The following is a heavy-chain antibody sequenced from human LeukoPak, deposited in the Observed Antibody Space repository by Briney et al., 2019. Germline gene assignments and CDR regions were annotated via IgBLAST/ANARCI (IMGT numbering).Heavy chain of an antibody. V-gene: IGHV3-7*01. J-gene: IGHJ3*02. CDR1: GFRFGGFW. CDR3: TRDVREAYDI. Sequence: GGSLRLSREASGFRFGGFWMNWVRQAPGKGPERVANINQDGSEKLYVDSVKGRFTISRDNAKNSLYLQMNSLRVEDTAVYYCTRDVREAYDIWGHGTMVTVSS. D-gene: IGHD3-16*01. CDR2: INQDGSEK.